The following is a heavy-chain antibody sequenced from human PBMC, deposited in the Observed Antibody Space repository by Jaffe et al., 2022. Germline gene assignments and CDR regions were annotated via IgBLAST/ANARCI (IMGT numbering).Heavy chain of an antibody. D-gene: IGHD2-2*01. CDR2: ISSSSSYI. CDR1: GFTFSSYS. Sequence: EVQLVESGGGLVKPGGSLRLSCAASGFTFSSYSMNWVRQAPGKGLEWVSSISSSSSYIYYADSVKGRFTISRDNAKNSLYLQMNSLRAEDTAVYYCARDPLSSSTSLTKGGWFDPWGQGTLVTVSS. J-gene: IGHJ5*02. V-gene: IGHV3-21*01. CDR3: ARDPLSSSTSLTKGGWFDP.